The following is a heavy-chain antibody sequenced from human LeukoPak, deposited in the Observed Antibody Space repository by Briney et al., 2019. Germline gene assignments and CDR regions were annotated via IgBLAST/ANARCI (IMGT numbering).Heavy chain of an antibody. Sequence: GGSLRLSCAASGFTFSSYGMHWVRQAPGKGLEWVAVISYDGSNKYYADSVKGRFTISRDNSKNTLYLQMNSLRAEDTAVYYCAKRGSGWYLGAFDIWGQGTMVTVSS. CDR1: GFTFSSYG. CDR3: AKRGSGWYLGAFDI. D-gene: IGHD6-19*01. V-gene: IGHV3-30*18. CDR2: ISYDGSNK. J-gene: IGHJ3*02.